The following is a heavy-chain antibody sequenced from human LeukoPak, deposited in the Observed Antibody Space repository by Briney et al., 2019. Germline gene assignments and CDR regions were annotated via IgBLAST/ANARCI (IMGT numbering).Heavy chain of an antibody. V-gene: IGHV4-61*02. D-gene: IGHD5-18*01. CDR2: IYTSGST. Sequence: PSETLSLTCTVSGGSIRSGSYYWSWIRQPAGKGLEWIGRIYTSGSTNYNPSLKSRVTISVDTSKNQFSLKLSSVTAADTAVYYCARDESDGYSYGYYFDYWGQGTLVTVSS. CDR1: GGSIRSGSYY. CDR3: ARDESDGYSYGYYFDY. J-gene: IGHJ4*02.